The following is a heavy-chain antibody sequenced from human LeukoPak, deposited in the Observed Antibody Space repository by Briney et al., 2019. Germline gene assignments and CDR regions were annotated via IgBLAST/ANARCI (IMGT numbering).Heavy chain of an antibody. D-gene: IGHD7-27*01. Sequence: QPGGSLRLSCAASGFTFSSYAMHWVRQAPGKGLEWVAVISYDGSNKYYADSVKGRFTISRDNAKNTLYLQMNSLKGEDTAVYYCATSLGPLTEYWGQGTLVTVSS. V-gene: IGHV3-30*04. CDR1: GFTFSSYA. CDR3: ATSLGPLTEY. J-gene: IGHJ4*02. CDR2: ISYDGSNK.